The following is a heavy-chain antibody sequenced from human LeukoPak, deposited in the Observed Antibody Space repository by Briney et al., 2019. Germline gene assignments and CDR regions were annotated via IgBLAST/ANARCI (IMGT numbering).Heavy chain of an antibody. J-gene: IGHJ4*02. V-gene: IGHV3-23*01. D-gene: IGHD2-15*01. CDR3: AKDRWGSGGSGGGDY. CDR2: INKSGGST. CDR1: GFTLSSYA. Sequence: GGSLRLSCAASGFTLSSYAMSWVRQAPGKGLEWVSVINKSGGSTYYADSVKGRLTISRDNSKNTLYLQMNSLRAEDTAVYYCAKDRWGSGGSGGGDYWGQGTLVTVSS.